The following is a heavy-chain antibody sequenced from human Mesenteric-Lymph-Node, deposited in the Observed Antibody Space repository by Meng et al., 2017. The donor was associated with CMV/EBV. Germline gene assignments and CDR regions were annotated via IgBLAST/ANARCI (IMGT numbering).Heavy chain of an antibody. J-gene: IGHJ4*02. CDR3: ARGDGSIAAARWLYLDY. D-gene: IGHD6-13*01. V-gene: IGHV4-34*09. Sequence: SQTLSLTCAVYGGSFSGYYWSWIRQPPGKGLEWIGSIYYSGSTYYNPSLKSRVTISVDTSKNQFSLKLSSVTAADTAVYYCARGDGSIAAARWLYLDYWGQGTLVTVSS. CDR2: IYYSGST. CDR1: GGSFSGYY.